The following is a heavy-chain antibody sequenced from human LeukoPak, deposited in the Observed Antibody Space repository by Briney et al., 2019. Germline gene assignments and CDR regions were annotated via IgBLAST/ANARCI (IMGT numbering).Heavy chain of an antibody. Sequence: GGSLRLSCAASGFTVSSNYMSWVRQAPGKGLEWVSGIGVSGGSTYYADSVKGRFTISRDNSKNTLYLQMNSLSAEDSAVYYCAKDFGRGWGLLPQYYFDFWGQGTLITVSS. CDR1: GFTVSSNY. CDR3: AKDFGRGWGLLPQYYFDF. CDR2: IGVSGGST. J-gene: IGHJ4*02. V-gene: IGHV3-23*01. D-gene: IGHD2-21*02.